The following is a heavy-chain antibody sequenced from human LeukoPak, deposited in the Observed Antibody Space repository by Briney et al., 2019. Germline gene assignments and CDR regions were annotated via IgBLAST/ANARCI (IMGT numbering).Heavy chain of an antibody. Sequence: GGSLRLSCAAYGFTFIDAWMTWVRQAPGKGLEWVGRIKGKTNSEATDYAAPVKGRFTISRDDSKNTLYLQMDSLTAEDTAVYYCSWSGFNWLASWGQGTLVTVSS. D-gene: IGHD3-3*01. J-gene: IGHJ5*01. CDR2: IKGKTNSEAT. CDR1: GFTFIDAW. CDR3: SWSGFNWLAS. V-gene: IGHV3-15*01.